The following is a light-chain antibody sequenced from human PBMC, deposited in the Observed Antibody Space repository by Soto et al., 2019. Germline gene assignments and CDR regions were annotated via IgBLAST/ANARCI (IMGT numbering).Light chain of an antibody. CDR3: QQYGSSPPYT. CDR2: GAS. J-gene: IGKJ2*01. Sequence: EIVVTQSPGTLSLSPGERATLSCRASQSVSSSYLAWHQQKPGQAPRLLIYGASSRATGIPDRFSGSGSGTDFDLTISRLEPEDFAVYYCQQYGSSPPYTFGQGTKLEIK. V-gene: IGKV3-20*01. CDR1: QSVSSSY.